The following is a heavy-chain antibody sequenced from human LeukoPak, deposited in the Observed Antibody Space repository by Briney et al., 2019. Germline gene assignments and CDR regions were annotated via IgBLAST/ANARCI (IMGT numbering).Heavy chain of an antibody. J-gene: IGHJ4*02. Sequence: ASVTVSCKVSGYTFTGSYIHWVRQAPGQGLEWMGWINPNSGDTNSAQRFQGRVPMTRATSATTANMELSSLSSDDTAVYYCTRGDRNGYNYWGQGPLVTVSS. D-gene: IGHD1-1*01. CDR2: INPNSGDT. CDR1: GYTFTGSY. CDR3: TRGDRNGYNY. V-gene: IGHV1-2*02.